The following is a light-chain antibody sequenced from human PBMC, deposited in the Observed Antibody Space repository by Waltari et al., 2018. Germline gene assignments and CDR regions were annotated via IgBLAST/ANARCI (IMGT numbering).Light chain of an antibody. CDR1: QSISNY. Sequence: DTQMTQSPSSLSASVGDRVTITCRASQSISNYLNWYQQKVGKVPKLLTYAASSLESGVPSRFSGSGSGTDFTLTISSLQPEDFATYYCQQTFTIPWTFGQGTKVEIK. CDR3: QQTFTIPWT. J-gene: IGKJ1*01. CDR2: AAS. V-gene: IGKV1-39*01.